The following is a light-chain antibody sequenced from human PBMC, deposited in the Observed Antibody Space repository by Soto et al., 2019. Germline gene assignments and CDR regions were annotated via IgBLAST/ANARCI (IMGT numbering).Light chain of an antibody. V-gene: IGLV2-14*01. CDR3: SSYVSSSTFVV. Sequence: QSALTQPASVSGSPGQSITISCTGTSRDVGGYNYVSWHQQHPGKAPKVIITEVNNRPSGVSNRFSGSKSGNMASLTISGLQAEDEADYYCSSYVSSSTFVVFGGGTKVTVL. CDR1: SRDVGGYNY. CDR2: EVN. J-gene: IGLJ2*01.